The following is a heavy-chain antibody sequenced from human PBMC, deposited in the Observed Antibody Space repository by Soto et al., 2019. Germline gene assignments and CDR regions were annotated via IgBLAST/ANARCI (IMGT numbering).Heavy chain of an antibody. CDR2: IYYSGST. D-gene: IGHD3-16*01. CDR3: ASQVFVGVVSPYGFDI. J-gene: IGHJ3*02. Sequence: PSETLSLTCTVSGGSISSYYWSWIRQPPGKGLEWIGYIYYSGSTNYNPSLKSRVTISVDTSKNQFSLKLSSVTAADTAVYYCASQVFVGVVSPYGFDIWAQGTTVPVSS. CDR1: GGSISSYY. V-gene: IGHV4-59*08.